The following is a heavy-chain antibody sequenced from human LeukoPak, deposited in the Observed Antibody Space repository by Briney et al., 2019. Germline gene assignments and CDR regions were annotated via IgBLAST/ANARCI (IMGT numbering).Heavy chain of an antibody. Sequence: GGSLRLSCAASGFTFSDYNMRWIRQAPGKGLEWVSSITSSSYIYYADSVKGRFTISGDNAKNSLYLQMNSLRAEDTAVYYCARHVVAVGFDYWGQGTLVTVSS. CDR1: GFTFSDYN. CDR3: ARHVVAVGFDY. CDR2: ITSSSYI. V-gene: IGHV3-69-1*01. J-gene: IGHJ4*02. D-gene: IGHD3-22*01.